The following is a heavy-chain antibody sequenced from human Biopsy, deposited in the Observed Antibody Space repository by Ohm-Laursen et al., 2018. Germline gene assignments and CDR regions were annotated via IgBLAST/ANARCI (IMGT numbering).Heavy chain of an antibody. CDR1: GDSISSDF. Sequence: PSETLSLTWSVSGDSISSDFWSWIRQTPGKGLEWIGYISYTGDTNYNPSLKSRVTISVDTSKNQFSLRLNSVTAADTAVYYCARATNSTGWPYYYFYGMDVWGQGITVTVSS. CDR3: ARATNSTGWPYYYFYGMDV. V-gene: IGHV4-59*01. D-gene: IGHD2/OR15-2a*01. CDR2: ISYTGDT. J-gene: IGHJ6*02.